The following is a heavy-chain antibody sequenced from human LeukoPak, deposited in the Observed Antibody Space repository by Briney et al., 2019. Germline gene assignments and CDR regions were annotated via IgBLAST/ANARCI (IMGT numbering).Heavy chain of an antibody. CDR3: ARDGIVSGSYGCYMDV. D-gene: IGHD1-26*01. Sequence: VSVKVSCKASGYTFTTYGVNWVRQAPGQGLEWMGWISAYNGNTNYAQKLQGRVTMTTDTSTSTVYMELSSLRSEDTAVYYCARDGIVSGSYGCYMDVRGKGTTVTVSS. J-gene: IGHJ6*03. CDR2: ISAYNGNT. CDR1: GYTFTTYG. V-gene: IGHV1-18*01.